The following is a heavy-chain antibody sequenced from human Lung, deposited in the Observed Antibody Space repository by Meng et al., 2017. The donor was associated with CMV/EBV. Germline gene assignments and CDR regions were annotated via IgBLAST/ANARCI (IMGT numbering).Heavy chain of an antibody. CDR1: GFSLSTSGVG. Sequence: SGXXLVXPTQTLTLTCAFSGFSLSTSGVGVAWIRQPPGKALEWLAVIYFNGDKRYSPSLKTRLTIIKDTSKNEMVLTLTNVDPVDTATYCCGHRRDIFDYHGLDFXGQGXTVTVSS. J-gene: IGHJ6*02. CDR3: GHRRDIFDYHGLDF. V-gene: IGHV2-5*01. CDR2: IYFNGDK. D-gene: IGHD3-3*02.